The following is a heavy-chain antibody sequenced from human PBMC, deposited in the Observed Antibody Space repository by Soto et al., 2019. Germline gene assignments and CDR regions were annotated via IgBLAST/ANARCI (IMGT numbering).Heavy chain of an antibody. CDR3: ARDPVRRDDYNFDY. CDR2: ISGSGDSA. CDR1: GFPFSHYA. Sequence: GGSLRLSCTASGFPFSHYAMNWVRQGPGTRLEWVADISGSGDSARYADSVGGRFTISRDNAKNSLYLQMDSLRAEDTAVYYCARDPVRRDDYNFDYWGQGTLVTVSS. V-gene: IGHV3-23*01. D-gene: IGHD4-4*01. J-gene: IGHJ4*02.